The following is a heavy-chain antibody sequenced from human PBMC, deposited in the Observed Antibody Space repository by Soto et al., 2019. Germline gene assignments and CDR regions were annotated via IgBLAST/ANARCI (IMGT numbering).Heavy chain of an antibody. V-gene: IGHV2-5*01. CDR3: AKSGSRGWYGWFDP. CDR2: IYWNDDK. J-gene: IGHJ5*02. D-gene: IGHD6-19*01. Sequence: SGPTLVNPTQTLTLTCIFSGFSLRTSGAGVGWIRQPPGKALEWLGFIYWNDDKRYSPSLKSRLTITKDTSKNQVVLTMTNMDPVDTATYYCAKSGSRGWYGWFDPWGQGNPVTVSS. CDR1: GFSLRTSGAG.